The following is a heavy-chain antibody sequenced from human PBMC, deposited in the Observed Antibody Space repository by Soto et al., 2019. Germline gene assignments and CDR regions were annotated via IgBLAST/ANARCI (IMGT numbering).Heavy chain of an antibody. J-gene: IGHJ4*02. CDR3: VRNYYGSGSYLGPFGY. Sequence: PGGSLRLSCTDSGFSFNTYVMDWVRQAPGKGLEWVARILYDGSNKYFTDSVKGRFTISRDNSENTVSLQMNSLRPEDTAVYFCVRNYYGSGSYLGPFGYWGQGTLVTVSS. CDR1: GFSFNTYV. V-gene: IGHV3-30-3*01. CDR2: ILYDGSNK. D-gene: IGHD3-10*01.